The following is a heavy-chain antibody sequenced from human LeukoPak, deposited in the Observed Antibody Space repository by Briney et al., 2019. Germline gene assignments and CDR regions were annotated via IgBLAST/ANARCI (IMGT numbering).Heavy chain of an antibody. Sequence: PGRSLRLSCAASGFTFSSYAMHWVRQAPGKGLEWVAVISYDGSNKYYADSVKGRFTISRDNSKNTLYLQMNSLRAEDTAVYYCASTTTPIVVVITEFDYWGQGTLVTVSS. D-gene: IGHD3-22*01. J-gene: IGHJ4*02. CDR3: ASTTTPIVVVITEFDY. CDR1: GFTFSSYA. V-gene: IGHV3-30-3*01. CDR2: ISYDGSNK.